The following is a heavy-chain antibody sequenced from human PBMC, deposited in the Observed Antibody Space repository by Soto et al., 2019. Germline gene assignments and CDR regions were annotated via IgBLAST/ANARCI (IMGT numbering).Heavy chain of an antibody. J-gene: IGHJ4*02. CDR3: AREPIEYSSSSVAFDF. CDR2: NTPAGVTT. Sequence: QVELVQAGAEVKKPGASVRISCKASGYTFTNYYIHCVRQAPGQGLELLGVNTPAGVTTTYAQECEGRVAMTRDTSTSTAYMDLSSLQSADTAVYYCAREPIEYSSSSVAFDFWGQGTPVIVSA. D-gene: IGHD6-6*01. V-gene: IGHV1-46*01. CDR1: GYTFTNYY.